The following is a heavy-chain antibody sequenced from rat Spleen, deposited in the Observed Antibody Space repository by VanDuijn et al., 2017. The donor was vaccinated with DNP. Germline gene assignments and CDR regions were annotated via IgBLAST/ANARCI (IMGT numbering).Heavy chain of an antibody. CDR1: GFSLTSYT. CDR3: SREGQPYYSMDA. CDR2: MSSGGST. Sequence: QVQLKESGPGLVQPSQTLSLTCTVPGFSLTSYTVSWVRAPPGKGLEWIATMSSGGSTDYNSALKSRLSISRDTSKNQVFLKMNSLQIEDTAIYFCSREGQPYYSMDAWCQGTSVTVSS. V-gene: IGHV2-6*01. D-gene: IGHD1-12*01. J-gene: IGHJ4*01.